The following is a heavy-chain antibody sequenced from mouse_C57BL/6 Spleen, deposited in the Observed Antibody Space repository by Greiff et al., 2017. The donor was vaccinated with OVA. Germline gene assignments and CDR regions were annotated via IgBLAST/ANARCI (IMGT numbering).Heavy chain of an antibody. V-gene: IGHV1-18*01. CDR3: ARKGAYYLDY. Sequence: VQLQQSGPELVKPGASVKIPCKASGYTFTDYNMDWVKQSHGKSLEWIGDINPNNGGTIYNQKFKGKATLTVDKSSSTAYMELRSLTSEDTAVYYCARKGAYYLDYWGQGTTLTVSS. J-gene: IGHJ2*01. CDR1: GYTFTDYN. D-gene: IGHD2-10*01. CDR2: INPNNGGT.